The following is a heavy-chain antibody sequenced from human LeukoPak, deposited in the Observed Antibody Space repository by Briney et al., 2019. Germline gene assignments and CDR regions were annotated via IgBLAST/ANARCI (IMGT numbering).Heavy chain of an antibody. CDR2: ISYDGSNK. V-gene: IGHV3-30-3*01. J-gene: IGHJ3*02. CDR3: AREDGEQFWSGYADAFDI. Sequence: PGRSLRLSCAASGFTFDDYAMHWVRQAPGKGLEWVAVISYDGSNKYYADSVKGRFTISRDNSKNTLYLQMNSLRAEDTAVYYCAREDGEQFWSGYADAFDIWGQGTMVTVSS. CDR1: GFTFDDYA. D-gene: IGHD3-3*01.